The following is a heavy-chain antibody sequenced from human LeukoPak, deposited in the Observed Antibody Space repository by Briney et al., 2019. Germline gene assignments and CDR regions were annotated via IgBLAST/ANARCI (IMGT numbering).Heavy chain of an antibody. V-gene: IGHV4-59*08. CDR2: IYYSGST. CDR1: GGSISSYY. D-gene: IGHD3-3*01. Sequence: SETLSLTCTVSGGSISSYYWSWIRQPPGKGLEWIGYIYYSGSTNYNPSLKSRVTISVDTSKNQFSLKLSSVTAADTAVYYCARRTPVFEFDPWGQGTLVTVSS. J-gene: IGHJ5*02. CDR3: ARRTPVFEFDP.